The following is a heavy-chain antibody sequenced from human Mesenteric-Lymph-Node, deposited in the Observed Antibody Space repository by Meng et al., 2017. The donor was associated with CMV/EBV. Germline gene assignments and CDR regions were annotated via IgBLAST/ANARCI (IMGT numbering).Heavy chain of an antibody. D-gene: IGHD2-2*02. V-gene: IGHV1-8*01. CDR1: GYTFTSYD. CDR2: MNPNSGNT. J-gene: IGHJ4*02. CDR3: ARGPGYCSSTSCYIRDY. Sequence: ASVKVSCKASGYTFTSYDINWVRQATGQGLEWMGWMNPNSGNTGYAQKFQGRVTMTRNTSTSTAYMELSSLRSEDTAVYYCARGPGYCSSTSCYIRDYWGQGTLVTVSS.